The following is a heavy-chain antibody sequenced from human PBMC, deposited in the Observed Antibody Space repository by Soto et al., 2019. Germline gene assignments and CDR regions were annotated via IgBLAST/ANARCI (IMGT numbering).Heavy chain of an antibody. CDR2: IHSSGST. J-gene: IGHJ5*02. CDR1: GASMNSYH. V-gene: IGHV4-4*07. Sequence: LSLTCTVSGASMNSYHWSWIRQPAGKGLEWIGHIHSSGSTNYNPSLKSRVTMSVDTSKNQFSLRLMSLTAADTAVYYCARDQGVAAAGTTWFDPWGQGSLVTVSS. D-gene: IGHD6-13*01. CDR3: ARDQGVAAAGTTWFDP.